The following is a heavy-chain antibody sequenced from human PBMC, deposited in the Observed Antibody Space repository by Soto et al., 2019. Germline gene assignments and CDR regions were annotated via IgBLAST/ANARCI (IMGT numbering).Heavy chain of an antibody. CDR1: GGSVSSTSYY. CDR2: IYYSGST. J-gene: IGHJ4*02. V-gene: IGHV4-39*01. CDR3: XXXXXIRNSIGQRYYFDY. D-gene: IGHD6-19*01. Sequence: QLQLQESGPGLVKPSETLSLTCTVSGGSVSSTSYYWGWIRQPPGKGLEWIGSIYYSGSTYYNPSLKSRVTISXDTSXXXXXXXXXXXXXXXXXXXXXXXXXXIRNSIGQRYYFDYWGQGTLVTVSS.